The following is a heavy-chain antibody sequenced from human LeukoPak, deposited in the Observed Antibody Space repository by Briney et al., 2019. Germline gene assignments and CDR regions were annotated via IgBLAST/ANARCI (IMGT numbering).Heavy chain of an antibody. V-gene: IGHV1-69*13. CDR2: IIPIFGTA. CDR3: ARSGRITMVRGVIGEFDY. J-gene: IGHJ4*02. D-gene: IGHD3-10*01. CDR1: GGTFSSYA. Sequence: ASVKVSCTASGGTFSSYAISWVRQAPGQGLEWMGGIIPIFGTANYAQKFQGRVTITADESTSTAYMELSSLRSEDTAVYYCARSGRITMVRGVIGEFDYWGQGTLVTVSS.